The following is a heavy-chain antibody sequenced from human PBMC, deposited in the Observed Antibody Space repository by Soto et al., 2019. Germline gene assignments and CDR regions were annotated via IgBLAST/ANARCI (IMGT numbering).Heavy chain of an antibody. D-gene: IGHD2-8*01. CDR1: GGSISSYY. V-gene: IGHV4-59*08. CDR3: ARLSVLMVYAIDY. CDR2: IYYSGST. J-gene: IGHJ4*02. Sequence: PSETLSLTCTVSGGSISSYYWSWIRQPPGKGLEWIGYIYYSGSTNYNPSLKSRVTISVDTSKNQFSLKLSSVTAADTAVYYCARLSVLMVYAIDYWGQGTLVPVSS.